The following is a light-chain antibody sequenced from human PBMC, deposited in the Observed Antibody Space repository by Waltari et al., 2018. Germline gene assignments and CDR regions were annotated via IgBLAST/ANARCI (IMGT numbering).Light chain of an antibody. CDR2: KTS. J-gene: IGKJ1*01. V-gene: IGKV1-5*03. CDR1: QGIGDW. Sequence: TCPARQGIGDWVAWYQQKPGKAPNLLIYKTSRLEDGVPSRFSGSGSQTEFTLTISGLQPDDFATYYCQQYISYWTFGQGTKVEMK. CDR3: QQYISYWT.